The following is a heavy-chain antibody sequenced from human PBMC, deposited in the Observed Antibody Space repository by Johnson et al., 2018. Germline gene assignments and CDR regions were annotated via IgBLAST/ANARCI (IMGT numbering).Heavy chain of an antibody. Sequence: QVQLVQSGGGVVQPGRSLRLSCTSSGFTFSNYGIHWVRQAPGKGLEWVAIIWFDGSHKYYADSVKGRFTISRDDSKNKGYLQMNSRTAEDTAVYYCARDRRYSSSSRAFDIWGQGTMVTVSS. CDR3: ARDRRYSSSSRAFDI. CDR2: IWFDGSHK. J-gene: IGHJ3*02. D-gene: IGHD6-6*01. V-gene: IGHV3-33*01. CDR1: GFTFSNYG.